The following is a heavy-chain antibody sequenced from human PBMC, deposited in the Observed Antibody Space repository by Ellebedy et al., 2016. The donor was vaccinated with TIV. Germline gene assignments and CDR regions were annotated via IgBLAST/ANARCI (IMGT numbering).Heavy chain of an antibody. D-gene: IGHD4-11*01. CDR1: GYTFTRYF. J-gene: IGHJ4*02. Sequence: AASVKVSCKTSGYTFTRYFIHWVRQAPGQGLEWMGIINPNGYRTTYAQKLQGRITLTKDTSTSSVFMELSSLLSEDTAVYYCARGDSSSLDYWGRGARVIVSS. CDR3: ARGDSSSLDY. V-gene: IGHV1-46*04. CDR2: INPNGYRT.